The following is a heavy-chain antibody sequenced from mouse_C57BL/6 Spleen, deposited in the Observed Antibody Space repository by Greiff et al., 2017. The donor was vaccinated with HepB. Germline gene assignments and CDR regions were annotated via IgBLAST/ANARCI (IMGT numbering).Heavy chain of an antibody. V-gene: IGHV1-4*01. D-gene: IGHD2-1*01. CDR2: INPSSGYT. Sequence: QVQPQQSGAELARPGASVKMSCKASGYTFTSYTMHWVKQRPGQGLEWIGYINPSSGYTKYNQKFKDKATLTADKSSSTAYMQLSSLTSEDSAVYYCARGLYYGNYTWFAYWGQGTLVTVSA. CDR3: ARGLYYGNYTWFAY. J-gene: IGHJ3*01. CDR1: GYTFTSYT.